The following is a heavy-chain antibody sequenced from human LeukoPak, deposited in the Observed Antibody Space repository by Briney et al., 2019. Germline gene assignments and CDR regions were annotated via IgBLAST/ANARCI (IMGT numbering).Heavy chain of an antibody. Sequence: GGSLRLSCAASGFTFSSYAMHWVRQAPGKGLEWVAVISYDGSNKYYADSVKGRFTISRDNSKNTLYLQMNSLRAEDTAVYYCAREVTTVTGGGAFDIWGQGTMVTVSS. J-gene: IGHJ3*02. CDR3: AREVTTVTGGGAFDI. D-gene: IGHD4-17*01. CDR1: GFTFSSYA. CDR2: ISYDGSNK. V-gene: IGHV3-30-3*01.